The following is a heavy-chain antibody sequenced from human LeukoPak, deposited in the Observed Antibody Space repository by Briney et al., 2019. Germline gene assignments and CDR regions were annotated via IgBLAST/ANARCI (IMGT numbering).Heavy chain of an antibody. J-gene: IGHJ6*01. CDR3: ARLGSSSWYFRYYYGMDV. CDR2: ISAYNGNT. V-gene: IGHV1-18*01. D-gene: IGHD6-13*01. CDR1: GYTFTSYG. Sequence: ASVKVSCKASGYTFTSYGISWVRQAPGQGLEWMGWISAYNGNTNYAQKLQGRVTMTTDTSTSTAYTELRSLRSDDTAVYYCARLGSSSWYFRYYYGMDVWGQGTTVTVSS.